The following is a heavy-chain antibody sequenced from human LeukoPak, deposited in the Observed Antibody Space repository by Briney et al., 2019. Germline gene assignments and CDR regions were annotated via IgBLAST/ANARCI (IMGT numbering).Heavy chain of an antibody. V-gene: IGHV4-4*07. Sequence: PSETLSLTCTVSGGSISSYYWSWIRQPAGKGLEWIGRIYTSGSTNYNPSLKSRVTMSVDTSKNQFSLKLSSVTAADTAVYYCARDSSGWFVDAFDIWGQGTMVTVSS. J-gene: IGHJ3*02. CDR1: GGSISSYY. CDR2: IYTSGST. D-gene: IGHD6-19*01. CDR3: ARDSSGWFVDAFDI.